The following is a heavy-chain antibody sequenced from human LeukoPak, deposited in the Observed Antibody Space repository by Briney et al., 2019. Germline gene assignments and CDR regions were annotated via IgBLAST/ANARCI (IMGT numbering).Heavy chain of an antibody. D-gene: IGHD3-22*01. Sequence: SETLSLTCAVSGGSISSGGYSWRWIRQPPGKGLEWIGYIYHSGSTYYNPSLKSRVTISVDRSKNQFSLKLSSVTAADTAVYYCARAYYYDSSGQFDYWGQGTLVTVSS. V-gene: IGHV4-30-2*01. CDR1: GGSISSGGYS. CDR2: IYHSGST. J-gene: IGHJ4*02. CDR3: ARAYYYDSSGQFDY.